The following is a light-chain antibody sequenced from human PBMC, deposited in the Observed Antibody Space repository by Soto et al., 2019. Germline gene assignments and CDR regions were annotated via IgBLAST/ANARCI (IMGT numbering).Light chain of an antibody. CDR1: QGISSY. Sequence: AIRMTQSASAFSASTGDRVTITCRASQGISSYLAWYQQKPGKAPKLLIYAASTLQSGVPSRFSGSGSGTDFTLTISCLQSEDFATYYCQQSYSTLWTFGQGTKVDIK. CDR3: QQSYSTLWT. V-gene: IGKV1-8*01. J-gene: IGKJ1*01. CDR2: AAS.